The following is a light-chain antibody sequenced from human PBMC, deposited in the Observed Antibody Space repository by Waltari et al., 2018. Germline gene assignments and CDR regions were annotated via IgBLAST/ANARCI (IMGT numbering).Light chain of an antibody. V-gene: IGKV1-5*03. CDR1: QSIGTS. Sequence: DIQMTQSPSTLSASVGDRVTITCRASQSIGTSLDWYQQKPGKAPKLLIHRASNLENGVPSRFSGSGSGTEFTLTISSLQPDDFATYYCQKYDDYPITFGPGSRLEIK. J-gene: IGKJ5*01. CDR2: RAS. CDR3: QKYDDYPIT.